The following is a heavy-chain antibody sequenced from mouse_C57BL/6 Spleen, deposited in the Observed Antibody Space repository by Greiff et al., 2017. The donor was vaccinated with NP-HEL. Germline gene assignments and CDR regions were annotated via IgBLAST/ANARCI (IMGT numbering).Heavy chain of an antibody. CDR1: GYTFTSYW. CDR3: ARHYSNYVRAY. V-gene: IGHV1-50*01. J-gene: IGHJ3*01. D-gene: IGHD2-5*01. Sequence: QVQLQQSGAELVKPGASVKLSCKASGYTFTSYWMQWVKQRPGQGLEWIGEIDPSASYTNYNQKFKGTATLTADTSSRTAYMQLSSLTYEDSAVYDCARHYSNYVRAYWGQGTLVTVSA. CDR2: IDPSASYT.